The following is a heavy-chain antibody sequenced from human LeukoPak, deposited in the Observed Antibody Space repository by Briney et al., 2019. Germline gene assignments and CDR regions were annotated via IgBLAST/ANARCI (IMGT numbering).Heavy chain of an antibody. V-gene: IGHV1-18*01. CDR2: IIPILGIA. CDR1: GYTFTSYD. Sequence: ASVKVSCKASGYTFTSYDINWVRQATGQGLEWMGRIIPILGIANYAQKLQGRVTMTTDTSTSTAYMELRSLRSDDTAVYYCARVREDIVVVVAAYDAFDIWGQGTMVTVSS. CDR3: ARVREDIVVVVAAYDAFDI. J-gene: IGHJ3*02. D-gene: IGHD2-15*01.